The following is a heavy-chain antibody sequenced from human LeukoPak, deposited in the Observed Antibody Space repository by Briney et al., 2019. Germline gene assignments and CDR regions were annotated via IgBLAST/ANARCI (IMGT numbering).Heavy chain of an antibody. CDR1: GFTFSDYY. CDR3: AKDATLYWGLFDY. CDR2: ISSSGSTI. J-gene: IGHJ4*02. V-gene: IGHV3-11*01. D-gene: IGHD2-15*01. Sequence: PGGSLRLSCAASGFTFSDYYMSWIRQAPGKGLEWVSYISSSGSTIYYADSVKGRFTISRDNSKNTLYLQMNSLRAEDTAVYYCAKDATLYWGLFDYWGQGTLVTVSS.